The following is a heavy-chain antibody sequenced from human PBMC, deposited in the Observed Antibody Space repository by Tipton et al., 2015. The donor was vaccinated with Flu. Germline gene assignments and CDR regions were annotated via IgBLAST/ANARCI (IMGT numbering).Heavy chain of an antibody. J-gene: IGHJ5*02. V-gene: IGHV4-39*06. CDR1: GGSINSGSYY. CDR3: ARRDYSNYVSEPKNWFDP. D-gene: IGHD4-11*01. CDR2: IHRSGTT. Sequence: LRLSCAASGGSINSGSYYWTWIRQHPGKGLEWIGNIHRSGTTYYNPSLKSRVTISMDASKSQFTLRLSSVTAADTALYYCARRDYSNYVSEPKNWFDPWGQGTLVTVSS.